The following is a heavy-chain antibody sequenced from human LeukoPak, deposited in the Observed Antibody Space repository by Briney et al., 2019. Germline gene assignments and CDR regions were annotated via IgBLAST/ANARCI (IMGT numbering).Heavy chain of an antibody. D-gene: IGHD3-22*01. J-gene: IGHJ3*02. Sequence: ASVKVSCKASGGTFSSYAISWVRQAPGQGLEWMGRIIPILGIANYAQRFQGRVTITADKSTSTAYMELSSLRSEDTAVYYCATERQYYYDSSGYSTDAFDIWGQGTMVTVSS. V-gene: IGHV1-69*04. CDR3: ATERQYYYDSSGYSTDAFDI. CDR1: GGTFSSYA. CDR2: IIPILGIA.